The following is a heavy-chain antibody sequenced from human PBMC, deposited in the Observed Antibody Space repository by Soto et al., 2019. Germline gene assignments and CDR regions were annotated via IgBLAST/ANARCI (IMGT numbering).Heavy chain of an antibody. CDR3: ARGLPGAGYCSSTSCYLLLGYYMDV. V-gene: IGHV1-8*01. D-gene: IGHD2-2*01. J-gene: IGHJ6*03. Sequence: QVQLVQSGAEVKKPGASVKVSCKASGYTFTSYDINWVRQATGQGLEWMGWMNPNSGNTGYAQKFQGRVTMTRNTSISTAYMELSSLRSEDTAVYYCARGLPGAGYCSSTSCYLLLGYYMDVWGKGTTVTVPS. CDR2: MNPNSGNT. CDR1: GYTFTSYD.